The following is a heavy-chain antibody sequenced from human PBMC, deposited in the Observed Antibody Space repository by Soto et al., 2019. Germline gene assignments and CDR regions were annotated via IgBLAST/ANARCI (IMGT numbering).Heavy chain of an antibody. J-gene: IGHJ2*01. CDR1: GVTFKDYG. Sequence: GGSLRLSCGAPGVTFKDYGMHWVRQAPGKGLGWVAVISYDGKQTYYADSVEGRFTISKDKSKRTLFLQMNSLRVDDTAVYYCARDGWGSNWYFDLWGRGTLVTVSS. CDR2: ISYDGKQT. CDR3: ARDGWGSNWYFDL. D-gene: IGHD3-16*01. V-gene: IGHV3-30*03.